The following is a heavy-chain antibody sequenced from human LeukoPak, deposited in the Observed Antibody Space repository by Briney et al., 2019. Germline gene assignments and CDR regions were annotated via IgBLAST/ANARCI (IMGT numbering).Heavy chain of an antibody. J-gene: IGHJ5*02. V-gene: IGHV3-23*01. CDR3: AKVGVAGGYYWFDP. CDR1: GFTFSRYE. D-gene: IGHD6-19*01. CDR2: ITGSGGYT. Sequence: QPGGSLRLSCAASGFTFSRYEMNWVRQAPGKGLEWVSAITGSGGYTYNADSVKGRFTISRDNSKNTLYLQMNSLRAEDTAVYYCAKVGVAGGYYWFDPWGQGTLVTVSS.